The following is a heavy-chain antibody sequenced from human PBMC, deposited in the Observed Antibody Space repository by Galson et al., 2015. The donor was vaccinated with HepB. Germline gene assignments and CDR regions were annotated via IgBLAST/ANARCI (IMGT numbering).Heavy chain of an antibody. CDR3: ARGRLRWGIIAAATPKVHAFDI. V-gene: IGHV4-34*01. J-gene: IGHJ3*02. Sequence: SETLSLTCAVYGASFSGYYWSWIRQPPGKGLEWIGEINYSGSTNYNPSLKSRATISVDTSKNQFSLKLSSVTAAETAVYYCARGRLRWGIIAAATPKVHAFDIWGQGTMVTVSS. D-gene: IGHD2-15*01. CDR1: GASFSGYY. CDR2: INYSGST.